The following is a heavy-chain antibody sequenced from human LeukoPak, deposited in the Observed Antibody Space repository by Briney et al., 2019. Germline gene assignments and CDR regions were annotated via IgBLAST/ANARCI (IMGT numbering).Heavy chain of an antibody. CDR2: IYHSGST. D-gene: IGHD4-17*01. V-gene: IGHV4-30-2*01. CDR1: GGSISSGGYS. Sequence: SQTRSLTCAVSGGSISSGGYSWSWIRQPPGKGLEWIGYIYHSGSTYYNPSLKSRVTISVDRSKNQFSLELSSVTAADTAVYYCDSGTTVTPSAYWGQGTLVTVSS. CDR3: DSGTTVTPSAY. J-gene: IGHJ4*02.